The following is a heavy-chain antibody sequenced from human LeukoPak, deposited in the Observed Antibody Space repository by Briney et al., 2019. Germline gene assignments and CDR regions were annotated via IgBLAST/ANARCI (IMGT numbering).Heavy chain of an antibody. D-gene: IGHD3-10*01. Sequence: SGPALVKPTQTLTLTYTFSGFSLDTAAMSVSWIRQPPGKAPEWLARIDWDGDKFYSTSLKTSLTISKDTSKTQVVLTLTNMDLQDTGTYYCARTHLPDGELATFHFDHWGQGTLVTVSS. CDR2: IDWDGDK. V-gene: IGHV2-70*17. J-gene: IGHJ4*02. CDR3: ARTHLPDGELATFHFDH. CDR1: GFSLDTAAMS.